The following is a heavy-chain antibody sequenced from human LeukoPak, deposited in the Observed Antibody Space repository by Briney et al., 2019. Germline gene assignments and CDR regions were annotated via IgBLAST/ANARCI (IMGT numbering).Heavy chain of an antibody. V-gene: IGHV4-34*01. CDR1: GGSFSGYY. J-gene: IGHJ5*02. CDR2: INHSGST. CDR3: ARAGSGGSFSFDP. Sequence: EPSETLSLTCAVYGGSFSGYYWSWIRQPPGKGLEWIGEINHSGSTNYNPSLKSRVTISLDTSKNQFSLKLSSVTAADTAVYYCARAGSGGSFSFDPWGQGTLVTVSS. D-gene: IGHD1-26*01.